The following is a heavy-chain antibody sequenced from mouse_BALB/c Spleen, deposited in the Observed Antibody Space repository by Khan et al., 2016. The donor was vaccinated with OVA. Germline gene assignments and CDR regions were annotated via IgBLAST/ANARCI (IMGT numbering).Heavy chain of an antibody. CDR3: ASELGRYYAMDY. CDR2: ITNSGST. D-gene: IGHD4-1*01. V-gene: IGHV3-2*02. J-gene: IGHJ4*01. Sequence: VQLKQSGPGLVKPSQSLSLTCPVTGYSITRDYAWNWIRQFPGNKLEWMGYITNSGSTNYNPSLKSRISITRDTSKNQFFLQLNSVTTEDTATYYCASELGRYYAMDYWGQGTSVTVSS. CDR1: GYSITRDYA.